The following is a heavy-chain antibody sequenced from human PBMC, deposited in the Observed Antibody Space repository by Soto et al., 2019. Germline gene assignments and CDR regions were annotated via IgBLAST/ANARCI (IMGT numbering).Heavy chain of an antibody. D-gene: IGHD3-10*01. CDR1: GFTFSSYA. J-gene: IGHJ4*02. Sequence: EVQLLESGGGLVQPGGSLRLSCAASGFTFSSYAMSWVRQAPGKGLEWVSAISGSGGSTYYADSVKGRFTISRDNSKNTLYLQMTSLRAEDTAVYYCAIFPQAYYYGSGSYYMTDYWGQGTLVTVSS. CDR2: ISGSGGST. V-gene: IGHV3-23*01. CDR3: AIFPQAYYYGSGSYYMTDY.